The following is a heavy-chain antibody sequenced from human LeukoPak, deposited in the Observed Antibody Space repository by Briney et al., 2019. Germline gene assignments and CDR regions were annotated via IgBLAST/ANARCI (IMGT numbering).Heavy chain of an antibody. Sequence: SGPALVKPTQTLTLTCTFSGFSLSTSGMCVSWIRQPPGKALEWLARIDWDDDKYYSTSLKTRLTISKDTSKNQVVLTMTNMDPVDTATYYCARIQGGSGRHYFDYWGQGTLVTVSS. CDR1: GFSLSTSGMC. D-gene: IGHD3-16*01. CDR3: ARIQGGSGRHYFDY. J-gene: IGHJ4*02. CDR2: IDWDDDK. V-gene: IGHV2-70*11.